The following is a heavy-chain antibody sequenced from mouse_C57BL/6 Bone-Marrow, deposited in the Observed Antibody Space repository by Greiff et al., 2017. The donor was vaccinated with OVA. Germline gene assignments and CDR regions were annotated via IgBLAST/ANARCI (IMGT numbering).Heavy chain of an antibody. D-gene: IGHD1-1*01. CDR2: ISDGGSYT. J-gene: IGHJ1*03. CDR1: GFTFSSYA. V-gene: IGHV5-4*01. CDR3: ARGDYYGSSLWYFDV. Sequence: EVQRVESGGGLVKPGGSLELSCAASGFTFSSYAMSWVRQTPEKRLEWVATISDGGSYTYYPDNVKGRFTISRDNAKNNLYLQMSHLKSEDTAMYYCARGDYYGSSLWYFDVWGTGTTVTVSS.